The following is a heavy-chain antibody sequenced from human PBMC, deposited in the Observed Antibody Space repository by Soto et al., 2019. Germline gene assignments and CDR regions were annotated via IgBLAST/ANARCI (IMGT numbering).Heavy chain of an antibody. Sequence: QVQLVQSGAEVKKPGSSVKVSCKASGGTFSSYTISWVRQAPGQGLEWMGRIIPILGIANYAQKFQGRITITADKSTSTAYMELSSLGSEDTGVYYCARESSSQQAPWGQGTLVTVSS. CDR1: GGTFSSYT. V-gene: IGHV1-69*08. J-gene: IGHJ5*02. CDR2: IIPILGIA. CDR3: ARESSSQQAP. D-gene: IGHD6-13*01.